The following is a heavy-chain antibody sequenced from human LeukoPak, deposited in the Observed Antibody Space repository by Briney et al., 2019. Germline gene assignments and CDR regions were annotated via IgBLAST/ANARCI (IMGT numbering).Heavy chain of an antibody. CDR1: GFTFSSYA. D-gene: IGHD6-6*01. V-gene: IGHV3-23*01. Sequence: GGSLRLSCAASGFTFSSYAMSWVRQAPGEGLEWVSAISGSGGSTYYADSVKGRFTISRDNSKNTLYLQMNSLRAEDTAVYYCAKDLGTEYSSSSGSGFFDYWGQGTLVTVSS. CDR3: AKDLGTEYSSSSGSGFFDY. J-gene: IGHJ4*02. CDR2: ISGSGGST.